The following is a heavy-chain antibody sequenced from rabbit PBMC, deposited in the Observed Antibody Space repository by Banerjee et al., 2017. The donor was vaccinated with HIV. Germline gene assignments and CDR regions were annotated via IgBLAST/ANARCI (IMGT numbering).Heavy chain of an antibody. V-gene: IGHV1S45*01. CDR2: IYTNNGNT. J-gene: IGHJ3*01. CDR1: GADFSSYA. CDR3: ARYASSSGYLDL. D-gene: IGHD1-1*01. Sequence: QEQLEESGGGLVKPGGTLTLSCKGSGADFSSYAISWVRQAPGKGLEWIGYIYTNNGNTYYASWVKGQFTISKTSSTTVTLQMTSLTAADTATYFCARYASSSGYLDLWGQGTLVTVS.